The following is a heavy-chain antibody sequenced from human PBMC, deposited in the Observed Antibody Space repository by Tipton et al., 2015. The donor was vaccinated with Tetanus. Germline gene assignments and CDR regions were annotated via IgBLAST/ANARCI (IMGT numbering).Heavy chain of an antibody. D-gene: IGHD4-17*01. J-gene: IGHJ4*02. Sequence: TLSLTCTVSGGSISSGDYYWSWIRQPPGKGLEWIGYIYYSGSTYYNPSLKSRVTISVDTSKNQFSLKPSSVTAADTAVYYCARYTVTNFDCDYWGQGTLVTVSS. CDR2: IYYSGST. CDR1: GGSISSGDYY. V-gene: IGHV4-30-4*01. CDR3: ARYTVTNFDCDY.